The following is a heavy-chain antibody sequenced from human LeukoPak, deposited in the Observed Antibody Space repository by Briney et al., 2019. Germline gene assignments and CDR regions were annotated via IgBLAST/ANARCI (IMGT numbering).Heavy chain of an antibody. CDR3: AKRDRPCSGDCSAPYYLDV. J-gene: IGHJ4*01. CDR1: GFTFSSYF. V-gene: IGHV3-23*01. CDR2: VSSSGVNT. D-gene: IGHD2-21*02. Sequence: PGGSLRLSCAASGFTFSSYFMSWVRQAPGKGLEWVSSVSSSGVNTYYADSVKGRFTISRDPSTNTVYLQISSLRAEDTAVYYWAKRDRPCSGDCSAPYYLDVWGQGTLVTVSS.